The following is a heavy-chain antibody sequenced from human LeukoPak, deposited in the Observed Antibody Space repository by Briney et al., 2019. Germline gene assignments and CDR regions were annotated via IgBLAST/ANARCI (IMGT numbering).Heavy chain of an antibody. V-gene: IGHV3-30*02. D-gene: IGHD2-8*01. CDR3: AKDRCSNGIGCYYYYMDV. CDR2: IQYDGSNE. Sequence: GGSLRLSCAASGFTFSSYGMHWDRQAPGKGLEWVAYIQYDGSNEQYADSVKGRFSISRDSSKNILYLQMNSLRAEDTAVYYCAKDRCSNGIGCYYYYMDVWGKGTTVTISS. CDR1: GFTFSSYG. J-gene: IGHJ6*03.